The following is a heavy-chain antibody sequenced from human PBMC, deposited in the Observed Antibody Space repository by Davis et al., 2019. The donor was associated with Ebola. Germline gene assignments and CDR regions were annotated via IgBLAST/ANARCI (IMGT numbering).Heavy chain of an antibody. CDR3: ASLRRTITGMDDGFDV. V-gene: IGHV5-51*01. CDR1: EYSFTSYW. Sequence: GESLKISCKGSEYSFTSYWIVWVRQMPGKGLECMGIIFPGDSDTRYSPSFQGQVTISADKSTRTAYLQWGRLKASDTAMYYCASLRRTITGMDDGFDVWGQGTMVTVSS. D-gene: IGHD1-20*01. CDR2: IFPGDSDT. J-gene: IGHJ3*01.